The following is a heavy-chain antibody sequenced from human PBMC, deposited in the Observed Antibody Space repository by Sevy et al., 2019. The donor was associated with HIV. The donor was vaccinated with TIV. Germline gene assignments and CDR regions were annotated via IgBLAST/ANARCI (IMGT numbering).Heavy chain of an antibody. V-gene: IGHV1-69*13. D-gene: IGHD3-10*01. J-gene: IGHJ6*02. Sequence: ASVKVSCKASGGTFSSYAISWVRQAPGQGLEWMGGIIPIFGTANYAQKFQGRVTITADESTSTAYMELSSLRSEDTAMYYCARDYSKAYYGSGSYYYGMDVWGQGTTVTVSS. CDR1: GGTFSSYA. CDR3: ARDYSKAYYGSGSYYYGMDV. CDR2: IIPIFGTA.